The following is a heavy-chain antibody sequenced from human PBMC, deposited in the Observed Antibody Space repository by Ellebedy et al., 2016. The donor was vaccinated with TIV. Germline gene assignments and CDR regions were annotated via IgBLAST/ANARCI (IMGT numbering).Heavy chain of an antibody. CDR1: AFTFSTFS. CDR3: AKAMGPGGRFDAFDI. Sequence: GESLRLSXAASAFTFSTFSMSWVRQAPGKGLEWVSAITGIGTSTYYADSVKGRFTISRDNSKNTLFLQMNSLRAEDTAIYYCAKAMGPGGRFDAFDIWGQGTLVTVSS. J-gene: IGHJ3*02. D-gene: IGHD3-16*01. CDR2: ITGIGTST. V-gene: IGHV3-23*01.